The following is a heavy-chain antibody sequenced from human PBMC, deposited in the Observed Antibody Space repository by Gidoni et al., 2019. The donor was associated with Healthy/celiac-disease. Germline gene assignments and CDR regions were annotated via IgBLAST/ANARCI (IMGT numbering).Heavy chain of an antibody. V-gene: IGHV2-5*02. D-gene: IGHD6-19*01. CDR2: IYWDDDK. Sequence: QITLKESGPTLVKPTQTLTLTCTSSGFSLSTSGVGVGWIRQPPGKALELLALIYWDDDKRYSPSLKSRLTITKDTSKNQVVLTMTNMDPVDTATYYCAHRLIGVAGTFFDYWGQGTLVTVSS. J-gene: IGHJ4*02. CDR1: GFSLSTSGVG. CDR3: AHRLIGVAGTFFDY.